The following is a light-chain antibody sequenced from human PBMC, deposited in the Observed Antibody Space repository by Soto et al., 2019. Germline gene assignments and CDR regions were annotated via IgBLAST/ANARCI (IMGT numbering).Light chain of an antibody. CDR2: GAS. V-gene: IGKV3-15*01. CDR3: QQYNNWPIT. CDR1: QTVSIH. Sequence: EIVMTQSPATLSVSPGERATLSCRASQTVSIHLAWYQQKPGQAPRLFIYGASTRATGIPARFSGSGSETEFTLTISSLQSEDFAVYYCQQYNNWPITFGQGTRLEI. J-gene: IGKJ5*01.